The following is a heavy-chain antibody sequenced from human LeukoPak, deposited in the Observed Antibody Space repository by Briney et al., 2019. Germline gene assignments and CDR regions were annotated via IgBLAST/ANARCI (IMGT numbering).Heavy chain of an antibody. Sequence: PGGSLRLSCAASGFTFSSYDMHWVRQATGKGLEWVSGIGTAGDAYYPDSVKGRFTISRENAKNSLYLQMNGLSAGDTAVYYCAREGRYSTGSDAFDIWGQGTMVTVSP. CDR3: AREGRYSTGSDAFDI. CDR1: GFTFSSYD. V-gene: IGHV3-13*01. CDR2: IGTAGDA. J-gene: IGHJ3*02. D-gene: IGHD2-21*01.